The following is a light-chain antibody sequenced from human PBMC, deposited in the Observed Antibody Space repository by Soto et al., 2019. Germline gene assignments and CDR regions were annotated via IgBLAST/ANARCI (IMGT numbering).Light chain of an antibody. V-gene: IGKV3-15*01. CDR3: QQYNSWPPLT. Sequence: EIVMTQSPATLSVSPGERATISCRASQSVSSNLAWYQQKPGQAPRLLIYGASTRATGVPARFSGSGSGTECTLTIISLQSEDLAVYYCQQYNSWPPLTFGGGTKVEIK. CDR2: GAS. CDR1: QSVSSN. J-gene: IGKJ4*01.